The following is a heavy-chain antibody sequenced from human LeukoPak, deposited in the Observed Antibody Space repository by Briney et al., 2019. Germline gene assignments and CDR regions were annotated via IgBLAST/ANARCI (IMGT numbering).Heavy chain of an antibody. Sequence: GGSLRLSCAASGFDFNNYYMSWVRQAPGKGLEWLANIKFDGSDTYYVDSVKSRLTIYRDNTKNSLYLQMSSLRVEDTALYYCTRDEGATVATYRFDFWGQGTLVTVSS. CDR2: IKFDGSDT. D-gene: IGHD4-17*01. CDR1: GFDFNNYY. V-gene: IGHV3-7*01. J-gene: IGHJ4*02. CDR3: TRDEGATVATYRFDF.